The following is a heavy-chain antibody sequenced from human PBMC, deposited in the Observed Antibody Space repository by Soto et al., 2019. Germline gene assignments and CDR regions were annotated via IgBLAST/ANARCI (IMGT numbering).Heavy chain of an antibody. CDR2: IDPSAGST. CDR3: ASPPRPTCTPLYYVGP. J-gene: IGHJ5*02. CDR1: GYTLTSFY. Sequence: GASVKVSCKASGYTLTSFYMHWMRQAPGQGLEWMGVIDPSAGSTTYAQKFKGRVSMTRDTFTSTVFMELSSLRSEDTAVYYCASPPRPTCTPLYYVGPWGQRTLVTVAS. V-gene: IGHV1-46*01. D-gene: IGHD3-10*02.